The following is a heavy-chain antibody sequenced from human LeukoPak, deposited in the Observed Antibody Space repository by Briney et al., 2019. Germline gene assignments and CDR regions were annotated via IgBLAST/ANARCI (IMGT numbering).Heavy chain of an antibody. J-gene: IGHJ3*02. Sequence: SETLSLTCAVYGGSFSGYYWSWIRQPPGKGLEWIGEINHSGSTNYNPSLKSRVTISVDTSKNQFSLKLSSVTAADTAVYYCARDHGVVVRQYDAFDIWGQGTMVTVSS. V-gene: IGHV4-34*01. CDR1: GGSFSGYY. CDR3: ARDHGVVVRQYDAFDI. CDR2: INHSGST. D-gene: IGHD2-15*01.